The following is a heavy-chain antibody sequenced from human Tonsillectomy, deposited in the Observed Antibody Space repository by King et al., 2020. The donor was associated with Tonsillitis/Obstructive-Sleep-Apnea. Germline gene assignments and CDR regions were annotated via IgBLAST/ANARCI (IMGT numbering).Heavy chain of an antibody. D-gene: IGHD3-16*01. V-gene: IGHV3-74*01. Sequence: VQLVESGGGLVQPGGSLRLSCAASGFTFSNYWMHWVRQAPGKGPVWVSRIKGDGSSTTYADSVKGRVTISRDNAKNTLYLQMNSLRCEDTAVYYCAREVWRMLDYWGQGTLVTVSS. J-gene: IGHJ4*02. CDR3: AREVWRMLDY. CDR2: IKGDGSST. CDR1: GFTFSNYW.